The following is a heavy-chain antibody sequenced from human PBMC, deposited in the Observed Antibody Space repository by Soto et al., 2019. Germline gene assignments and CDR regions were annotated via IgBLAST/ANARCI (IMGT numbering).Heavy chain of an antibody. V-gene: IGHV3-21*01. CDR1: GFTFSNYW. Sequence: GGSLRLSCAASGFTFSNYWMHWVRQAPGEGLLWVSSISSSSSYIYYGDSVKGRFTISRDNAKNSLYLQMNSLRAEDTATYYCARVHYYDSSGFYLWGQGTLVTVSS. D-gene: IGHD3-22*01. CDR3: ARVHYYDSSGFYL. CDR2: ISSSSSYI. J-gene: IGHJ4*02.